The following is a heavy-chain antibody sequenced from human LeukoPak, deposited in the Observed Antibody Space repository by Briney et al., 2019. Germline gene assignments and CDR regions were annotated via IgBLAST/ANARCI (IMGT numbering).Heavy chain of an antibody. CDR3: VKDLRADFMGVLSRYLSY. V-gene: IGHV3-64D*09. CDR2: ISRNGGST. D-gene: IGHD2/OR15-2a*01. Sequence: GGSLRLSCSASGFPFSSFAMHWVRQAPGEGLEYVAAISRNGGSTYYADSVKGRFTISRDNSKSTLYLQMSSLRAEDTAVYLCVKDLRADFMGVLSRYLSYWGQGTLVTVSS. CDR1: GFPFSSFA. J-gene: IGHJ4*02.